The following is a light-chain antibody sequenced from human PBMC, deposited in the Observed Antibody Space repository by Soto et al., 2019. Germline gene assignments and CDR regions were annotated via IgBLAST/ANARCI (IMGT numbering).Light chain of an antibody. J-gene: IGLJ1*01. CDR2: DVS. CDR3: SSYASSVSYV. CDR1: SSDVGGSNS. Sequence: QSDLNQPGSASGSHGQSVPISCTRTSSDVGGSNSVSWYQQHPGKAPKLMIYDVSERPSGVPDRFSGSKSGNTASLTVSGLQAEDEADYYCSSYASSVSYVFGTGTKVTVL. V-gene: IGLV2-8*01.